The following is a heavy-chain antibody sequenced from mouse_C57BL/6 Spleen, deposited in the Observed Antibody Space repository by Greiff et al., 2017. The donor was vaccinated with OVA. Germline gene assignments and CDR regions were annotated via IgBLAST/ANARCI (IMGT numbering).Heavy chain of an antibody. CDR3: ATNRKDYYDMDY. Sequence: VQLQQSGPELVKPGASVKISCKASGYAFSSSWMNWVKQRPGKGLEWIGRIYPGDGDTNYNEKFKGKATLTADKSSSTAYMQLSSLTSEDSAVYFCATNRKDYYDMDYWGQGTTVTVSS. J-gene: IGHJ4*01. CDR2: IYPGDGDT. CDR1: GYAFSSSW. D-gene: IGHD1-3*01. V-gene: IGHV1-82*01.